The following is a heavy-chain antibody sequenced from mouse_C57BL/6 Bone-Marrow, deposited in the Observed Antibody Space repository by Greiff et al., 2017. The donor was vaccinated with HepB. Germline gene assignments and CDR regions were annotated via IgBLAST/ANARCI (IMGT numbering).Heavy chain of an antibody. CDR2: IHPNSGST. V-gene: IGHV1-64*01. Sequence: QVHVKQPGAELVKPGASVKLSCKASGYTFTSYWMHWVKQRPGQGLEWIGMIHPNSGSTNYNEKFKSKATLTVDKSSSTAYMQLSSLTFEDSAVYYCGGLRGYVDYWGQGTTLTVSS. CDR1: GYTFTSYW. CDR3: GGLRGYVDY. D-gene: IGHD3-1*01. J-gene: IGHJ2*01.